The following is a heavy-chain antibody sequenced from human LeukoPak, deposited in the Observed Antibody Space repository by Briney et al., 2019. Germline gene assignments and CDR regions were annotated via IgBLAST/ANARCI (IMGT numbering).Heavy chain of an antibody. CDR1: GFTFSSYG. J-gene: IGHJ4*02. D-gene: IGHD6-13*01. CDR2: ISYDGSNK. CDR3: TSGIAAAGTIVHGY. Sequence: QPGRSLRLSCAASGFTFSSYGMHWVRQAPGKGLEWGAVISYDGSNKYYADSVKGRFTISRDNSKNTLYLPMNSLRAEDTAVYYCTSGIAAAGTIVHGYWGQGTLVTVSS. V-gene: IGHV3-30*03.